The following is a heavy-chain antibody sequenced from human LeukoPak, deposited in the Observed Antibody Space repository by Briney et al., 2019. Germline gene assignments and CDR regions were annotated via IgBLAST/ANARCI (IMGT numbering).Heavy chain of an antibody. CDR1: GYSISSGYY. V-gene: IGHV4-38-2*02. Sequence: SETLSLTCTVSGYSISSGYYWGWIRQPPGKGLEWIGSIYHSGITYYNPSLKSRVTIPVDTSKNQFSLKLSSATAEDTAVYYCAREGFYRVHEYWGQGTLVTVSS. J-gene: IGHJ4*02. D-gene: IGHD3-16*02. CDR3: AREGFYRVHEY. CDR2: IYHSGIT.